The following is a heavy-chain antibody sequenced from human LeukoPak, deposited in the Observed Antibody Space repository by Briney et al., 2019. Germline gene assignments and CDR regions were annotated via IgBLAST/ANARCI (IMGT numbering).Heavy chain of an antibody. CDR2: IYYSGGT. CDR1: GASISSSSYF. CDR3: ARDYYDSSGYYYVFFQY. J-gene: IGHJ1*01. D-gene: IGHD3-22*01. Sequence: SETLSLTCTVSGASISSSSYFWGWIRQPPGKGLEWIGSIYYSGGTDYNPSLKSRVTMSVDTSKNQFSLKLSSVTAADTAVYYCARDYYDSSGYYYVFFQYWGQGTLVTVSS. V-gene: IGHV4-39*07.